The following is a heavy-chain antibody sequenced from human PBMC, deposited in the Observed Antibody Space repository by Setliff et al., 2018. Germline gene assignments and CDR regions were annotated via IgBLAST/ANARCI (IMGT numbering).Heavy chain of an antibody. J-gene: IGHJ4*01. V-gene: IGHV4-34*01. CDR1: GGSYSNYY. CDR2: VSHSGST. D-gene: IGHD7-27*01. CDR3: GRDLNNLGFIDF. Sequence: PSETLSLTCAVYGGSYSNYYWSWIRQPPGGGLEWLGEVSHSGSTNYSDSVKGRFTISRDRSRNTVELQMDSLRDEDTAVYYCGRDLNNLGFIDFWGHGTPVTVSS.